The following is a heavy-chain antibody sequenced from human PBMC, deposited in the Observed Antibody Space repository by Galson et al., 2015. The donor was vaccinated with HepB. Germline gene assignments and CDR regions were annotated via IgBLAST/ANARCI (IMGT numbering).Heavy chain of an antibody. D-gene: IGHD1/OR15-1a*01. CDR1: GYTFTSYY. Sequence: SVKVSCKASGYTFTSYYMHWLRQAPGQGLEWMGIINPSGGSTSYAQKFQGRVTMTRDTSTSTVYMELSSLRSEDTAVYYCARQTNPKHRPFDIWGQGTMVTVSS. V-gene: IGHV1-46*01. CDR3: ARQTNPKHRPFDI. CDR2: INPSGGST. J-gene: IGHJ3*02.